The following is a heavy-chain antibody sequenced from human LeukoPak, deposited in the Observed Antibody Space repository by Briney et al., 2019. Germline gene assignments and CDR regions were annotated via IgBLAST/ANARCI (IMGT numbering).Heavy chain of an antibody. CDR2: IYTSGST. CDR1: GGSISSGSYY. D-gene: IGHD2-2*01. CDR3: ARGVPATAILYPDY. V-gene: IGHV4-61*02. Sequence: PSETLSLTCTVSGGSISSGSYYWSWIRQPAGKGLEWIGRIYTSGSTNYNPSLKSRVTISVDTSKNQFSLKLSSVTAADTAVYYCARGVPATAILYPDYWGQGTLVTVSS. J-gene: IGHJ4*02.